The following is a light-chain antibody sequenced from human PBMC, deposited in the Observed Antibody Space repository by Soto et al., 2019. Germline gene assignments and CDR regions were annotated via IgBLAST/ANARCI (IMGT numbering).Light chain of an antibody. CDR1: TSNIGNNA. Sequence: SVLTQPPSVSEAPRQRVTISCSGTTSNIGNNAVSWYQQLPGKAPKLLIYFDDLLPSGVSDRFSGSKSGTSASLAISGLQSEGEADYYCAAWDDSLNGVIFGGGTKLTVL. J-gene: IGLJ2*01. CDR2: FDD. V-gene: IGLV1-36*01. CDR3: AAWDDSLNGVI.